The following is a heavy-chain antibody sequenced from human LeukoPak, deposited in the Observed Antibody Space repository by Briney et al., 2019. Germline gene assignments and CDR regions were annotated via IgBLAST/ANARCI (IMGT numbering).Heavy chain of an antibody. CDR2: INPGGTET. CDR3: GRFGYVAGVDL. V-gene: IGHV3-7*01. J-gene: IGHJ4*02. CDR1: GFSLSTYW. Sequence: GGSLRLSCATSGFSLSTYWVTWVRQAPGTGLEWVANINPGGTETYYVEPVKGRFTISRDNAKNLVYLQMNSLRAEDSAVYHCGRFGYVAGVDLWGQGALVTVSS. D-gene: IGHD6-19*01.